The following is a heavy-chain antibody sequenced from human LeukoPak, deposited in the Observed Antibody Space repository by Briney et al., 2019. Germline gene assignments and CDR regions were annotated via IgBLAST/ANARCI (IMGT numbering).Heavy chain of an antibody. J-gene: IGHJ4*02. CDR3: ARGFGRSWYYFDY. Sequence: SETLSLTCTVSGDSITSYYWSWLRQAPGKGREGIGYIYDSETTRYNPSRRSRVTISLDTSKKQFSLKLSSVTAADTAVYYCARGFGRSWYYFDYWGQGTLATVSS. CDR2: IYDSETT. D-gene: IGHD6-13*01. CDR1: GDSITSYY. V-gene: IGHV4-59*01.